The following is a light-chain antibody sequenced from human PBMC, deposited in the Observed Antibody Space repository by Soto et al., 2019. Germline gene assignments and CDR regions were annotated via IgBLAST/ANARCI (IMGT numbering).Light chain of an antibody. CDR1: QSISTW. CDR2: IKS. Sequence: DIQATQSPSALGSAVVDSVTFTCLASQSISTWLAWYQQKPGRAPKLLIYIKSTLQSGVPSRFSGSGSGTDFTLTINSLQPEDLAPYYCQHSSSPPWTSGQRNKADIK. V-gene: IGKV1-39*01. CDR3: QHSSSPPWT. J-gene: IGKJ1*01.